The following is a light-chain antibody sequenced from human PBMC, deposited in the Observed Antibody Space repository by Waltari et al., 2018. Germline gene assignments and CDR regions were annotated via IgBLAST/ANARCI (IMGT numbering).Light chain of an antibody. CDR3: CSYAGSYTVV. CDR1: SSDVGGYNY. J-gene: IGLJ2*01. CDR2: DVS. Sequence: QSALTQPRSVSGPPGQSVTISFTGTSSDVGGYNYVSWYQQHPGKAPKLMIYDVSKRPSGVPDRFSGSKSGNTASLTISGLQAEDEADYYCCSYAGSYTVVFGGGTKLTVL. V-gene: IGLV2-11*01.